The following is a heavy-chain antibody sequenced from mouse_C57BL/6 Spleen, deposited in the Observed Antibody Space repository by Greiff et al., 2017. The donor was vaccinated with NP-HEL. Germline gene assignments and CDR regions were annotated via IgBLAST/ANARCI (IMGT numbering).Heavy chain of an antibody. V-gene: IGHV3-1*01. CDR2: ISYSGST. CDR1: GYSITSGYD. CDR3: ARDFYYGSSYRWYFDV. Sequence: EVQRVESGPGMVKPSQSLSLTCTVTGYSITSGYDWHWIRHFPGNKLEWMGYISYSGSTNYNPSLKSRISITHDTAKNHFFLKLNSVTTEDTATYYCARDFYYGSSYRWYFDVWGTGTTVTVSS. J-gene: IGHJ1*03. D-gene: IGHD1-1*01.